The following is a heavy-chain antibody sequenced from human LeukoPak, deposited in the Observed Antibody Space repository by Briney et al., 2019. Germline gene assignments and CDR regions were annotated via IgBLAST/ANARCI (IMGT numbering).Heavy chain of an antibody. V-gene: IGHV3-74*01. CDR2: IDSDGSIT. J-gene: IGHJ4*02. CDR1: GFTFKNYW. D-gene: IGHD6-19*01. CDR3: ARGRAGCYFDY. Sequence: GGSLRLSCAASGFTFKNYWMHWVRQAPGKGLVWVSRIDSDGSITIYADSVKGRFTISRDNAKDTLFLQMNSLRADDTAVYYCARGRAGCYFDYWGQGTLVTVSS.